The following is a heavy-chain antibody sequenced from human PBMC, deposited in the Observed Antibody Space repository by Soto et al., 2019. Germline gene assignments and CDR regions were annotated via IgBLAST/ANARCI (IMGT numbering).Heavy chain of an antibody. CDR2: ISHDGTKK. CDR1: GFTFSNYG. V-gene: IGHV3-30*18. J-gene: IGHJ4*02. CDR3: AKRGAESNFDY. Sequence: GGSLRLSCGGSGFTFSNYGMHWVRQGPGKGLQWVAFISHDGTKKYYADSVKGRFTISRDNSKNTLYLQMNSLRLEDTDVYYCAKRGAESNFDYWGQGTLVTVSS.